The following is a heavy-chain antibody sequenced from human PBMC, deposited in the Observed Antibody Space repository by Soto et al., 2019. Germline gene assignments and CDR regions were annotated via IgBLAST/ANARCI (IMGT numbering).Heavy chain of an antibody. J-gene: IGHJ4*02. CDR3: VRDVHLDY. Sequence: GSLRLSCTASGFPFSNYEMNWVRQAPGKGLEWVSYISSGGTNKFYADSLQGRVSVSRDNHKNSLILEMDRLTVEDTATYYCVRDVHLDYWGLGSLVTVSS. CDR1: GFPFSNYE. V-gene: IGHV3-48*03. CDR2: ISSGGTNK.